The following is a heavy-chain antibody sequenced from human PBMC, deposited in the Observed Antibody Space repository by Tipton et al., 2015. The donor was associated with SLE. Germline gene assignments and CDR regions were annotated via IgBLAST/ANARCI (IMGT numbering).Heavy chain of an antibody. V-gene: IGHV3-23*01. Sequence: SLRLSCVASGFSFSNNAMSWVRQAPGKGLEWVSAIHGSDDTTHYADSVKGRFTISRDNSKNTVYLHMNSLRADDTAIYYCASASWNYGFFDYWGQGTLVTVSS. CDR2: IHGSDDTT. D-gene: IGHD1-7*01. CDR3: ASASWNYGFFDY. CDR1: GFSFSNNA. J-gene: IGHJ4*02.